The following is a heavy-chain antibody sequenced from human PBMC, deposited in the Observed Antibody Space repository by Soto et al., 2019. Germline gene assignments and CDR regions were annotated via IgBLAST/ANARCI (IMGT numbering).Heavy chain of an antibody. CDR1: GFTFRNYV. J-gene: IGHJ4*02. CDR3: TKDRATHRNY. V-gene: IGHV3-30*18. CDR2: ISSDGSNK. Sequence: QVQLVESGGGVVQPGRSLSLSCAASGFTFRNYVMHWVRQAPGKGLEWVAVISSDGSNKYYADPVKGRFTISRDNSKNTLYLQMNSLRIEDTAVYYCTKDRATHRNYWGQGTLVTVSS. D-gene: IGHD5-12*01.